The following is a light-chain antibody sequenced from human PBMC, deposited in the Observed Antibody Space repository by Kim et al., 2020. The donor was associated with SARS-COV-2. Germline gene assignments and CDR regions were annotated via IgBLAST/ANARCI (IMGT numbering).Light chain of an antibody. Sequence: DILMTQTPLSLPVTPGEPASISCRSSQSLLDSDDGNTYLDWYLQKPGQSPQLLIYTLSYRASEVPDRFSGSGSGTDFTLKISRVEAEDVGVYYCMQRIKFPVTFGQGTRLEIK. J-gene: IGKJ5*01. V-gene: IGKV2-40*01. CDR1: QSLLDSDDGNTY. CDR2: TLS. CDR3: MQRIKFPVT.